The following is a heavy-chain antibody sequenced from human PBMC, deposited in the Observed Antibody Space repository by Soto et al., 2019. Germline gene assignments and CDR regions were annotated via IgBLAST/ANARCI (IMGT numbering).Heavy chain of an antibody. CDR2: IYYSGST. D-gene: IGHD3-9*01. CDR1: GGSISSSSYY. Sequence: SETLSLTCTVSGGSISSSSYYWGWIRQPPGKGLEWIGSIYYSGSTYYNPSLKSRVTISVDTSKNQFSLKLSSVTAADTAVYYCARLGGWYDILTGYYSYFDYWGQGTLVTVSS. CDR3: ARLGGWYDILTGYYSYFDY. J-gene: IGHJ4*02. V-gene: IGHV4-39*01.